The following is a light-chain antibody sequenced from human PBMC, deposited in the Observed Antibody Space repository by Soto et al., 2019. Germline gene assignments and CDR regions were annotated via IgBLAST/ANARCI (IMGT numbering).Light chain of an antibody. J-gene: IGLJ1*01. CDR1: SSDFGNYNL. CDR3: ISYTVSRSYV. V-gene: IGLV2-14*02. Sequence: QSVLTQPASVSGSPGQSITISCTGTSSDFGNYNLVSWYQQHPGKVPKLVIYSVSDRPSGVSYRFSGSKSGNTASLTISGLQADDEADYYCISYTVSRSYVFGTGTKVTV. CDR2: SVS.